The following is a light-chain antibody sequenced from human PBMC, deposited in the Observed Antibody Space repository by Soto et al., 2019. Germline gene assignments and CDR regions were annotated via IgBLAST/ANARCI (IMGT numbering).Light chain of an antibody. CDR3: QQRSNWPIT. Sequence: DIVLTQTPATLSLSPGERNTLSCRASQSVSSYLAWYQQKPGQAPRLLIYDASNRATGIPARFSGSGSGTDFTLTISSLEPEDFAVYYCQQRSNWPITFGQGTRLEIK. J-gene: IGKJ5*01. V-gene: IGKV3-11*01. CDR1: QSVSSY. CDR2: DAS.